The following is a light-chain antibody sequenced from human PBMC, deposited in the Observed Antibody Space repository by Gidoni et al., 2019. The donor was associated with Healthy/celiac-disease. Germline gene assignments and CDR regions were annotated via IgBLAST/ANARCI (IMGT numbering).Light chain of an antibody. CDR1: RSNIGSNT. V-gene: IGLV1-44*01. J-gene: IGLJ3*02. CDR2: SNN. Sequence: QSVLTQPPSASGTPGPRVTISCSGSRSNIGSNTVHWYQQLPGPAPKLLIYSNNQRPSGVPDRFSGSKSGTSASLAISGLQSEDEADYYCAAWDDSLNGLVFGGGTKLTVL. CDR3: AAWDDSLNGLV.